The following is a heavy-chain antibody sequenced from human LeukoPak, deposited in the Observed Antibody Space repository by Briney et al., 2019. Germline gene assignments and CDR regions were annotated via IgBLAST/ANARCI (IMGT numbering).Heavy chain of an antibody. V-gene: IGHV4-39*07. D-gene: IGHD3-22*01. CDR1: GGSISSSSYY. Sequence: PSETLSLTCTVSGGSISSSSYYWGWIRQPPGKGLEWIGSIYYSGSTYYNPSLKSRVTISVDTSKNQFSLKLSSVTAADTAVYYCARARITMIVIDYWGQGTLVTVSS. CDR2: IYYSGST. CDR3: ARARITMIVIDY. J-gene: IGHJ4*02.